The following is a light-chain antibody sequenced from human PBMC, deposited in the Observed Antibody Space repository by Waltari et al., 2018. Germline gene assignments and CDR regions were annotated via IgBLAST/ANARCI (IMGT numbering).Light chain of an antibody. J-gene: IGKJ1*01. V-gene: IGKV3-15*01. CDR2: GAS. CDR1: QSVSSN. Sequence: EIVMTQSPATLSVSPGERATLSCRASQSVSSNLAWYQQKPGQAPRLLIYGASTRVTGIPARCSGSGSGTEFTLTIIRMQSEDFAVYYCQQYNNWPRTSGQGTKVEIK. CDR3: QQYNNWPRT.